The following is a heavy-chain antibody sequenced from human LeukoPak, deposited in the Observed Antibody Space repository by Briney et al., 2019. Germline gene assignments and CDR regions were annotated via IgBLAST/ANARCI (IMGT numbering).Heavy chain of an antibody. Sequence: PGGSLTLSCAASGFTFSNAWMSWVRQAPGKGLEWVGCIKSKTDGGTTDYAAPVKGRFTISRDDSKNTLYLQMNSLKTEDTAVYYCTTSNGDYDDDNWFDPWGQGTLVTVSS. D-gene: IGHD4-17*01. CDR2: IKSKTDGGTT. CDR3: TTSNGDYDDDNWFDP. CDR1: GFTFSNAW. V-gene: IGHV3-15*01. J-gene: IGHJ5*02.